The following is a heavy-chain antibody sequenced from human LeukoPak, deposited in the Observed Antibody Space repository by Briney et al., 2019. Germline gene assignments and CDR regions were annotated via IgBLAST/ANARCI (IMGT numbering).Heavy chain of an antibody. CDR2: IDYSGST. J-gene: IGHJ4*02. D-gene: IGHD4-23*01. Sequence: SETLSLTCTVSGGSISSYYWSWIRQPPGKGLEWIGYIDYSGSTNYNPSLKSRVTISVDTSKNQFSLKLSSVTAADTAVYYCATYGGNSGGDYWGQGTLVTVSS. CDR1: GGSISSYY. V-gene: IGHV4-59*08. CDR3: ATYGGNSGGDY.